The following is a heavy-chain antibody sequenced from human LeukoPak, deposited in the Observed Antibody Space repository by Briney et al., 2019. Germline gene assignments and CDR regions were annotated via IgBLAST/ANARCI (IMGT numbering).Heavy chain of an antibody. CDR2: IHSDGRST. CDR1: GFAFSTYW. Sequence: GGSLRLSCAASGFAFSTYWMHWVRQAPGKGLAWVSRIHSDGRSTSYADSVNGRFTISRDNAKNTLYLQMNSLRAEDTAVYYCARDRPGNTAIDYWGQGTLVTDSS. D-gene: IGHD5-18*01. V-gene: IGHV3-74*01. J-gene: IGHJ4*02. CDR3: ARDRPGNTAIDY.